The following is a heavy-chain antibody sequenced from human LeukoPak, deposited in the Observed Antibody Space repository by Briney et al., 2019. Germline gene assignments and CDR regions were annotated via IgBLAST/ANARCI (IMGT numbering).Heavy chain of an antibody. Sequence: PGGSLRLSCAASGFTFSSYAMSWVRQAPGKGLEWVSYISSSSSTIYYADSVKGRFTIPRDNAKNSLYLQMNSLRAKDTAVYYCARDQYGLLVLPDSITMVRGVIGYYGMDVWGQGTTVTVSS. CDR3: ARDQYGLLVLPDSITMVRGVIGYYGMDV. CDR1: GFTFSSYA. D-gene: IGHD3-10*01. J-gene: IGHJ6*02. CDR2: ISSSSSTI. V-gene: IGHV3-48*01.